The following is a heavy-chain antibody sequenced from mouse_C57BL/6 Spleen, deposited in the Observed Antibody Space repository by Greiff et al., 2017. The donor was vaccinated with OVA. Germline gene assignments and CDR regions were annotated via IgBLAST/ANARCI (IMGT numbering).Heavy chain of an antibody. D-gene: IGHD4-1*01. Sequence: QVQLQQPGTELVKPGASVKLSCKASGYTFTSYWMHWVKQRPGQGLEWIGNINPSNGGTNYNEKFKSKATLTVDKSSSTAYMQLGSLTSEDSAVYYCAFELGQGVWYFDVWGTGTTVTVSS. CDR2: INPSNGGT. CDR1: GYTFTSYW. CDR3: AFELGQGVWYFDV. V-gene: IGHV1-53*01. J-gene: IGHJ1*03.